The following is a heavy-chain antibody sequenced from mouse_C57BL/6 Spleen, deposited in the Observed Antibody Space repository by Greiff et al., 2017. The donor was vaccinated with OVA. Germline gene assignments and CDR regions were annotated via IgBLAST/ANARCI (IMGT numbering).Heavy chain of an antibody. J-gene: IGHJ4*01. CDR3: ARYGYYVGYYAMDY. Sequence: EVKLVESGGGLVKPGGSLKLSCAASGFTFSDYGMHWVRQAPEKGLEWVAYIRSGSSTIYYADTVKGRFTITRDKAKNTLFLQMNSLRSEDTALYYCARYGYYVGYYAMDYWGQGTSVTVSS. CDR2: IRSGSSTI. V-gene: IGHV5-17*01. D-gene: IGHD2-3*01. CDR1: GFTFSDYG.